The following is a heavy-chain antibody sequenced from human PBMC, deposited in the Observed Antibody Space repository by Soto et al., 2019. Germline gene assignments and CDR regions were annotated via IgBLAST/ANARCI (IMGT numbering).Heavy chain of an antibody. J-gene: IGHJ5*02. CDR3: ERDVEVDGKGKRWFDT. V-gene: IGHV4-31*03. D-gene: IGHD6-19*01. CDR1: GGSISSGGYY. Sequence: SETLSLTCTVSGGSISSGGYYWSWIRQHPGKGLEWIGYIYYSGSTYYNPSLKSRVTISVDTSKNQFSPKLSSVTAAETAVYYCERDVEVDGKGKRWFDTWGQGTLVTVSS. CDR2: IYYSGST.